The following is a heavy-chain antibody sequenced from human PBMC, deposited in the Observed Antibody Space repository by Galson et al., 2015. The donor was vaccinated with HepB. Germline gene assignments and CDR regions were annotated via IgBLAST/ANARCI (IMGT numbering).Heavy chain of an antibody. CDR2: IIPILGIA. D-gene: IGHD4-11*01. V-gene: IGHV1-69*10. J-gene: IGHJ6*03. Sequence: SVKVSCKASGGTFSSYAFTWVRQAPGQGLEWMGGIIPILGIANYGQNFQGRVTITADKSTGTAYMELSSLRSEDTAVYYCARAYSIYGRPDHYFYMDVWGKGTTVTVSS. CDR1: GGTFSSYA. CDR3: ARAYSIYGRPDHYFYMDV.